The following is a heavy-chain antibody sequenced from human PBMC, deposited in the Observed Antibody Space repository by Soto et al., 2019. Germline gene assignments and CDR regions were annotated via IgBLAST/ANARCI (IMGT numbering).Heavy chain of an antibody. Sequence: GGSLRLSCAASGFTFSSYAMSWVRQAPGKGLEWVSAISGSGGSTYYADSVKGRFTISRDNSKNTLYLQMNSLRAEDTAVYYCAKEASYSSSWFTQDVFDSWGQATMVTV. J-gene: IGHJ3*02. CDR1: GFTFSSYA. V-gene: IGHV3-23*01. CDR2: ISGSGGST. D-gene: IGHD6-13*01. CDR3: AKEASYSSSWFTQDVFDS.